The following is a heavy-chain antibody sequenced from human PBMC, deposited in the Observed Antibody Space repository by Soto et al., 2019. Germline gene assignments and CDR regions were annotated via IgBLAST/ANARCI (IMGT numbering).Heavy chain of an antibody. D-gene: IGHD6-13*01. J-gene: IGHJ6*02. V-gene: IGHV1-69*06. CDR1: GGAFSSYA. Sequence: SVKVSCKASGGAFSSYAISWVRQAPGQGLEWMGGIIPIFGTANYAQKFQGRVTITADKSTSTAYMELSSLRSEDTAVYYCARGTKQLDRNGMDVWGQGTTVTVSS. CDR2: IIPIFGTA. CDR3: ARGTKQLDRNGMDV.